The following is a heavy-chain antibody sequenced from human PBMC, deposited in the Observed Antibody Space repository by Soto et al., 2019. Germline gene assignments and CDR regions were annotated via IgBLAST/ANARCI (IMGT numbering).Heavy chain of an antibody. J-gene: IGHJ4*02. CDR3: AKDPNDYDSSAYYVDY. V-gene: IGHV1-18*04. CDR1: GYTFTSYG. CDR2: ISAYNGNT. D-gene: IGHD3-22*01. Sequence: ASVKVSCKASGYTFTSYGISWVRQAPGQGLEWMGWISAYNGNTNYAQKLQGRVTMTTDTSTSTAYMELRSLRAEDTAVYFCAKDPNDYDSSAYYVDYWGRGTLVTVSS.